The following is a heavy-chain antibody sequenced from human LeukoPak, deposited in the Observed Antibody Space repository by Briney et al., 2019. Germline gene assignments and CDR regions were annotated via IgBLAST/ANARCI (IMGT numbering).Heavy chain of an antibody. Sequence: ESGPTLVKPTQTLTLTCTFSGFSLSTSGVGVGWIRQPPGKALEWLALIYWDDDKRYSPSLKSRLTITKDTSKNQVVLTMTNMDPVDTATYYCAHRLRGRGLDCSSTSCHHGPYYFDYWGQGTLVTVSS. J-gene: IGHJ4*02. CDR2: IYWDDDK. CDR1: GFSLSTSGVG. D-gene: IGHD2-2*01. CDR3: AHRLRGRGLDCSSTSCHHGPYYFDY. V-gene: IGHV2-5*02.